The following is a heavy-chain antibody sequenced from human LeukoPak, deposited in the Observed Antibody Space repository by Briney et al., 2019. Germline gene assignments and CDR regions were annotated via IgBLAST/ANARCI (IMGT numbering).Heavy chain of an antibody. CDR3: ATGGPMGAS. CDR2: IKEDGSQK. V-gene: IGHV3-7*01. J-gene: IGHJ4*02. D-gene: IGHD1-26*01. Sequence: GGSLRLSCAASGFTFTTYWMGWVRQAPGKGLEWVADIKEDGSQKDYVGSVRGRFTISRDNSRNSLYLHMNSLSVDDTAVYYCATGGPMGASWGQGTLVIVSA. CDR1: GFTFTTYW.